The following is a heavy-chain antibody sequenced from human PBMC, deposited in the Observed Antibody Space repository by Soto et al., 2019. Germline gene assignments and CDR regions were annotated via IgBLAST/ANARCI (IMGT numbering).Heavy chain of an antibody. CDR2: ITGPGGNT. V-gene: IGHV3-23*01. CDR3: AKGRSGSGSYCAQHES. CDR1: GFTFSSYA. Sequence: EVQLFESGGDLVQPGGSLGLSCAASGFTFSSYAMSWVRQAPGKGLEWVSAITGPGGNTYYADSLKGRFTISRDNSKNTLYLQMNTLRAEDTAVYYCAKGRSGSGSYCAQHESWGQGTLVTVSS. D-gene: IGHD3-10*01. J-gene: IGHJ5*02.